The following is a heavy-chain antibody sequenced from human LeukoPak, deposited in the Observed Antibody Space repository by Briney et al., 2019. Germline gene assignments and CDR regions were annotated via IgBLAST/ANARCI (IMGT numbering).Heavy chain of an antibody. D-gene: IGHD3-10*01. CDR3: AKDTAPYYSIFDY. Sequence: GGSLRLSCAASGLAFGSYGTHWVRQAPGKGLEWVAVISYDGSNKNCADSVRGRFTISRDNSKNTLFLQMNSLRPEDTAVYYCAKDTAPYYSIFDYWGQGTLVTVSS. CDR2: ISYDGSNK. J-gene: IGHJ4*02. CDR1: GLAFGSYG. V-gene: IGHV3-30*18.